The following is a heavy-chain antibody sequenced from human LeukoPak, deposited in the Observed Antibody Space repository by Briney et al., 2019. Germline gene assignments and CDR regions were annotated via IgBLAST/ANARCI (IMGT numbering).Heavy chain of an antibody. D-gene: IGHD3-9*01. CDR1: GGTFSSYA. V-gene: IGHV1-69*13. CDR2: IIPIFGTA. J-gene: IGHJ4*02. CDR3: ARAPYDILTGYYLYYFDY. Sequence: SVKVSCKASGGTFSSYAISWVRQAPGQGLEWMGGIIPIFGTANYAQKFQGRVTITADESTSTAYVELSSLRSEDTAVYYCARAPYDILTGYYLYYFDYWGQGTLVTVSS.